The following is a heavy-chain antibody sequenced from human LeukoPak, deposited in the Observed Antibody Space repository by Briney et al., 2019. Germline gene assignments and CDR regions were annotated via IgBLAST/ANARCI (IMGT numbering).Heavy chain of an antibody. CDR1: GFTFSSYA. V-gene: IGHV3-23*01. D-gene: IGHD3-22*01. J-gene: IGHJ4*02. Sequence: GGSLRLSCAASGFTFSSYAMSWVRQAPGKGLEWVSAISGSGGSTYYADSVKGRFTISRDNSKNTLYLQMNSLRAEDTAVYYCAKIHSGITMIVVVITAFDYWGQGTLVTVSS. CDR3: AKIHSGITMIVVVITAFDY. CDR2: ISGSGGST.